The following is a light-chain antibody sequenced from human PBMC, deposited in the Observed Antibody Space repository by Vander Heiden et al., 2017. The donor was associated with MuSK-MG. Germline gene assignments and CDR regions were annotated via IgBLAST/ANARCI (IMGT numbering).Light chain of an antibody. CDR3: QQYGSSQFT. CDR2: GAS. V-gene: IGKV3-20*01. Sequence: EIVFTQSPATLSLSPGERATLSCRASQSVSSSYLAWYQQKPGQAPRLLIYGASSRATGIPDRFSGSGSGTDFTLTISRLEPEDFAVYYCQQYGSSQFTFGPGTKVDIK. CDR1: QSVSSSY. J-gene: IGKJ3*01.